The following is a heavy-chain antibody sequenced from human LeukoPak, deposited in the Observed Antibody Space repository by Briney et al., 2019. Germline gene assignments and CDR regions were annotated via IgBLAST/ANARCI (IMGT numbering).Heavy chain of an antibody. CDR2: ISYDGSNK. J-gene: IGHJ6*02. CDR1: GFTFSSYA. Sequence: GGSLRLSCAASGFTFSSYAMHWVRQAPGKGLEWVAVISYDGSNKYYADSVKGRFTISRDNSKNTLYLQMNSLRAEDTAVYYCARDRSGSPPVYYYYGMDVWGQGTTVTVSS. V-gene: IGHV3-30-3*01. CDR3: ARDRSGSPPVYYYYGMDV. D-gene: IGHD3-10*01.